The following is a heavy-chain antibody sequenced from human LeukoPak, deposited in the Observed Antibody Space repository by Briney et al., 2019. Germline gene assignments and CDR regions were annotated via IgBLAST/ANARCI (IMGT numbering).Heavy chain of an antibody. Sequence: ASVKVSCKASGYTFTSYYMHWVRQAPGQGLEWMGIINPRGGSTSYAQKFQGRVTMTRDTSTSTVYMELSSLRSEDTAVYYCASLRVSEGSGSYYYYYYGMDVWGQGTTVTVSS. CDR3: ASLRVSEGSGSYYYYYYGMDV. CDR2: INPRGGST. CDR1: GYTFTSYY. D-gene: IGHD3-10*01. V-gene: IGHV1-46*01. J-gene: IGHJ6*02.